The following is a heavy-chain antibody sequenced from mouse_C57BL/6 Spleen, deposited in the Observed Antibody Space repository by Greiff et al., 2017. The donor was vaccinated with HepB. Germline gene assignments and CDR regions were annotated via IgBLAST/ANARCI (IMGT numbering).Heavy chain of an antibody. Sequence: EVQLQQSGPGLVKPSQSLSLTCSVTGYSITSGYYWNWIRQFPGNKLEWMGYISYDGSNNYNPSLKNRISITRDTSKNQFFLKLNSVTTEDTATYYCARVGSSYWYAMDYWGQGTSVTVSS. V-gene: IGHV3-6*01. D-gene: IGHD1-1*01. CDR3: ARVGSSYWYAMDY. J-gene: IGHJ4*01. CDR2: ISYDGSN. CDR1: GYSITSGYY.